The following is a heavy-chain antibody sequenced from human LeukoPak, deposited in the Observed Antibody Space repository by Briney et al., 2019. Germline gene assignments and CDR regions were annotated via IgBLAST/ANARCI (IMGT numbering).Heavy chain of an antibody. CDR1: GGSISSDSYY. V-gene: IGHV4-39*01. Sequence: SETLSLTCTVSGGSISSDSYYWGWIRQPPGTGLQWIGSIYYSGSTYYSSSLKSRVTMSVDTSKNQFSLKLSSVTAADTAVYYCARHFSNGWVYYYGMDVWGQGTTVTVSS. CDR2: IYYSGST. J-gene: IGHJ6*02. D-gene: IGHD6-19*01. CDR3: ARHFSNGWVYYYGMDV.